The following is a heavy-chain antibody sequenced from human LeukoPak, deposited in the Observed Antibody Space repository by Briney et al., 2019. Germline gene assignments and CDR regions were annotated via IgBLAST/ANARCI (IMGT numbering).Heavy chain of an antibody. Sequence: SETLSLTCAVSGGXISSGGYSWSWIRQPPGKGLEWIGEINHSGSTNYNPSLKSRVTISVDTSKNQFSLKLSSVTAADTAVYYCARADGSGSRKASFDYWGQGTLVTVSS. D-gene: IGHD3-10*01. V-gene: IGHV4-34*01. CDR3: ARADGSGSRKASFDY. CDR2: INHSGST. CDR1: GGXISSGGYS. J-gene: IGHJ4*02.